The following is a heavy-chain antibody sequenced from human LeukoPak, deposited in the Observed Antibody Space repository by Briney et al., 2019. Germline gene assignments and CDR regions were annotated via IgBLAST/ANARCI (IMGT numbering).Heavy chain of an antibody. CDR3: ARDVRTDY. D-gene: IGHD2-2*01. J-gene: IGHJ4*02. CDR2: ISSNSRFI. CDR1: GFTFSAYT. Sequence: GGSLRLSCAASGFTFSAYTMNWVRQAPGKGLEWVSSISSNSRFIYDADSVKGRFTISRDNAKNLLYLQMNRLRAEDTAVYYCARDVRTDYWGQGTLVTVSS. V-gene: IGHV3-21*06.